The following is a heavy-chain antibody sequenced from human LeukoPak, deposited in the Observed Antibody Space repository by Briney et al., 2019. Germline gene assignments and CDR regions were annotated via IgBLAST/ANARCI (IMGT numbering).Heavy chain of an antibody. CDR3: ARVYSSSSSWGRQANENFDY. D-gene: IGHD6-13*01. CDR2: INHSGST. Sequence: SETLSLTCAVYGGSFSGYYWSWIRQPPGKGLEWIGEINHSGSTYYNPSLKSRVTISVDTSKNQFSLKLSSVTAADTAVYYCARVYSSSSSWGRQANENFDYWGQGTLVTVSS. J-gene: IGHJ4*02. CDR1: GGSFSGYY. V-gene: IGHV4-34*01.